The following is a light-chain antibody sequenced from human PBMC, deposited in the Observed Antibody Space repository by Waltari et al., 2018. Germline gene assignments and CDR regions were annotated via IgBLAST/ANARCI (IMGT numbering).Light chain of an antibody. CDR1: SIGSKS. V-gene: IGLV3-21*02. CDR3: QVWDSTTFHAV. CDR2: DDS. J-gene: IGLJ2*01. Sequence: SYVLTQPPSVSVAPGQTATITCGGKSIGSKSVPWYQQKPGQAPVLVLYDDSDRPSGVPERFSGSNSGNTATLTITRVEAGDEADYYCQVWDSTTFHAVFGGGTKLTVL.